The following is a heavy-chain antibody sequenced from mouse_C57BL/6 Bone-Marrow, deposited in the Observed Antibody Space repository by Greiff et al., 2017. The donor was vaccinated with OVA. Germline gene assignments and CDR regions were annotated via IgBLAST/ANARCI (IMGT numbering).Heavy chain of an antibody. CDR3: ARSSYCYGSSYNY. V-gene: IGHV1-55*01. Sequence: VQLQQPGAELVKPGASVKMSCKASGYTFTSYWITWVKQRPGQGLEWIGDIYPGSGSTNYNEKFKSKATLTVDTSSSTAYMQLSSLTSEDSAVYYCARSSYCYGSSYNYWGQGTTLTVSS. J-gene: IGHJ2*01. CDR2: IYPGSGST. CDR1: GYTFTSYW. D-gene: IGHD1-1*01.